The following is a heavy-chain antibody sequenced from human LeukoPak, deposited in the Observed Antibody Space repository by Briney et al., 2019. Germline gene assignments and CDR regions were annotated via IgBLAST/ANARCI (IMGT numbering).Heavy chain of an antibody. CDR1: GFTFSSYA. CDR3: ARGGAYCSGGSCRADDY. CDR2: ISYDGSNK. J-gene: IGHJ4*02. D-gene: IGHD2-15*01. Sequence: GESLRLACAASGFTFSSYAMHWVRQAPGKGLEWVAVISYDGSNKYYAGSVKGRFTISRDNSKNTLYLQMNSLRADDTAVHYCARGGAYCSGGSCRADDYWGQGTLVTVSS. V-gene: IGHV3-30*04.